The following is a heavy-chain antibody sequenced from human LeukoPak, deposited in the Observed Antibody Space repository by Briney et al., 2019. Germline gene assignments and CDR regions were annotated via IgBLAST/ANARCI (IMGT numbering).Heavy chain of an antibody. CDR3: ASVGRNPDIVVVPAAYYFDY. CDR1: GGTFSSYA. J-gene: IGHJ4*02. V-gene: IGHV1-69*13. D-gene: IGHD2-2*01. CDR2: IIPIFGTA. Sequence: SVKVSCXASGGTFSSYAISWERPAPGQGLEWMGGIIPIFGTANYAQKFQGRVTITADESTSTSYLELSSLRAEDTAVYYCASVGRNPDIVVVPAAYYFDYWGQGTLVTVSS.